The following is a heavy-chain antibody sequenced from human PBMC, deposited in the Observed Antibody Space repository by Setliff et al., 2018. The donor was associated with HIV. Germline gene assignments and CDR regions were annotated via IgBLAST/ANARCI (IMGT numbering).Heavy chain of an antibody. CDR2: IYYTGRT. CDR1: GGSISTYY. Sequence: SETLSLTCTVSGGSISTYYWSWIRQAPGRGLEWIGYIYYTGRTNYNPSLKSRVTISVDTSTNQFSLKLSSVTAADTAVYYCARGVYYYYDSDAYWYWFDPWGQGTLVTVSS. V-gene: IGHV4-59*01. J-gene: IGHJ5*02. CDR3: ARGVYYYYDSDAYWYWFDP. D-gene: IGHD3-22*01.